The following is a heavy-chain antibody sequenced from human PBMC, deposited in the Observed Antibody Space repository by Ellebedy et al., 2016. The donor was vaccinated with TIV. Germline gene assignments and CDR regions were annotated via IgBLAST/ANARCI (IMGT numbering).Heavy chain of an antibody. V-gene: IGHV3-30-3*01. D-gene: IGHD6-13*01. CDR3: VGDYSSSWYFRFPKYYYYYGMDV. CDR1: GFTFSDYA. CDR2: ISNDGNDE. J-gene: IGHJ6*02. Sequence: GESLKISXAASGFTFSDYALHWVRQAPGKGLEWVAVISNDGNDEYYADSVKGRFTISRDNSKNTLYLQMDSLRAEDTAVYYCVGDYSSSWYFRFPKYYYYYGMDVWGQGTTVTVSS.